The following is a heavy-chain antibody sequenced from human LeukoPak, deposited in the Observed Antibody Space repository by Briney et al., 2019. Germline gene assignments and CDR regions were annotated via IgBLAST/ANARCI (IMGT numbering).Heavy chain of an antibody. CDR1: GYTFTSYD. Sequence: ASVKVSCKASGYTFTSYDINWVRQAAGQGLEWRGWMNPNSGNIGYAQKFQGRVTITRDTSISTVYMELSRQRAEDTAVYYCARGHLQAPVYSTRWYRASNWFDPWGQGTLVTVSS. V-gene: IGHV1-8*03. CDR2: MNPNSGNI. CDR3: ARGHLQAPVYSTRWYRASNWFDP. J-gene: IGHJ5*02. D-gene: IGHD6-13*01.